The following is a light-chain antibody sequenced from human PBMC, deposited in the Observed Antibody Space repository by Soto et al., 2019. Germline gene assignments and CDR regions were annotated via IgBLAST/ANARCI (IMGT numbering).Light chain of an antibody. Sequence: AIQMTQSPSSLSAFVGDRVTISCRASQDIRNDLGWYQQKPGKAPKLRIYAASKLQSGVPSRFSGSGSGTDFTLTISSLQPEDFATYYCLQDYIYPWTFGQGTKVEIK. CDR3: LQDYIYPWT. J-gene: IGKJ1*01. CDR2: AAS. CDR1: QDIRND. V-gene: IGKV1-6*01.